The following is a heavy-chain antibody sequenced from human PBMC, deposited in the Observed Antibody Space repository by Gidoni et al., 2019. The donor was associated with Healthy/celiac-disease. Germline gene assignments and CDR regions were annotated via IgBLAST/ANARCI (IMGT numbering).Heavy chain of an antibody. CDR1: GFTFSREA. Sequence: EVQLLESGGGLVQPGGSLRLSCSASGFTFSREAMSWVRQAPGKGLEWVSAISGSGGSTYYADSVKGRFTISRDNSKNTLYLQMNSLRAEDTAVYYCAKAGRDGYNSFYFDYWGQGTLVTVSS. CDR3: AKAGRDGYNSFYFDY. V-gene: IGHV3-23*01. J-gene: IGHJ4*02. D-gene: IGHD5-12*01. CDR2: ISGSGGST.